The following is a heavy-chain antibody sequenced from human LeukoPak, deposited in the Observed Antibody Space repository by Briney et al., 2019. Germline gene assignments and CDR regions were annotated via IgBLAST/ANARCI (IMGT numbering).Heavy chain of an antibody. J-gene: IGHJ4*02. D-gene: IGHD3-22*01. CDR2: ISWNSGSI. CDR3: AKDRAGDYYDSSGYFDY. Sequence: GGSLRLSCAASGFTFDDYAMHWVRQAPGKGLEWVSGISWNSGSIGYADSVKGRFTISRDNAKNSLYLQMNSLRAEDTALYYCAKDRAGDYYDSSGYFDYWGQGTLVTVSS. CDR1: GFTFDDYA. V-gene: IGHV3-9*01.